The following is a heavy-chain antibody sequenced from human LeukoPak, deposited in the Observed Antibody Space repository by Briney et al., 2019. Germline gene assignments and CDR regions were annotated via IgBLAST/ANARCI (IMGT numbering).Heavy chain of an antibody. D-gene: IGHD4-17*01. J-gene: IGHJ4*02. CDR1: GFTSSDHY. CDR3: ARDLGYGHY. Sequence: PGGSLRLSCAASGFTSSDHYMDWVRQAPGKGLEWVGRTRNKANSYTTEYAASVKGRFTISRDDSKNSLYLQMNSLKTEDTAVYYCARDLGYGHYWGQGTLVTVSS. V-gene: IGHV3-72*01. CDR2: TRNKANSYTT.